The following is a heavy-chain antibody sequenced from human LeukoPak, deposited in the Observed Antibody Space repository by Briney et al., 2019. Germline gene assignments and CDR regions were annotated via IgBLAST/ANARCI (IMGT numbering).Heavy chain of an antibody. Sequence: GGSLRLSCAASGFTFSSYAMNWVRQAPGRGLEWVSGFSCSGGTTYYADSVKGRFTISRENSKNTLYLQMNSLRAEDTAVYYCANGNRCTSPNCLGYYYFYMDVWGKGTTVTVSS. D-gene: IGHD2-8*01. CDR3: ANGNRCTSPNCLGYYYFYMDV. J-gene: IGHJ6*03. CDR2: FSCSGGTT. V-gene: IGHV3-23*01. CDR1: GFTFSSYA.